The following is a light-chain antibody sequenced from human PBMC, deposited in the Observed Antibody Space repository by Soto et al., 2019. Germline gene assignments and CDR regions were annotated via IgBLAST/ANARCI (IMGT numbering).Light chain of an antibody. CDR2: AAS. Sequence: AIQMTQSPSSQSASVGDGVTITCRASQAIRNDLGWYQQKPGKAPKLLIYAASSLQSGVPSRFSGSGSGTDFTLTIISLQAEDFATYYCLQDYNYPPTFGQGTRLEIK. V-gene: IGKV1-6*02. J-gene: IGKJ5*01. CDR1: QAIRND. CDR3: LQDYNYPPT.